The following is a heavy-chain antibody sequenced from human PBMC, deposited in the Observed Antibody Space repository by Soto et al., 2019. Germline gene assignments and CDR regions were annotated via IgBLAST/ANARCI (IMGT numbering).Heavy chain of an antibody. CDR3: ASHGLGYSTRYYFDY. Sequence: QVQLVQSGAEVKKPGSSVKVSCKASGGTFSSYAISWVRQAPGQGLEWMGGIIPIFGTANYAQKFQGRVTITADESTSTAYMELSILRSEDTAVYYCASHGLGYSTRYYFDYWGQGTQVTVSS. V-gene: IGHV1-69*01. CDR1: GGTFSSYA. J-gene: IGHJ4*02. D-gene: IGHD4-4*01. CDR2: IIPIFGTA.